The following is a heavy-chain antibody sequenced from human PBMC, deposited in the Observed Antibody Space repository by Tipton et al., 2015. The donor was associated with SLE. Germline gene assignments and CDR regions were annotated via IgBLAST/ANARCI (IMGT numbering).Heavy chain of an antibody. V-gene: IGHV4-34*01. Sequence: TLSLTCAVYGGSFSGYYWSWIRQPPGKGLEWIGEINHSGSTNYNPSLKSRVTISVDTSKNQFSLKLSSVTAADTAVYYCARGGYYYFDYWGQGTLVTVSS. J-gene: IGHJ4*02. D-gene: IGHD1-26*01. CDR1: GGSFSGYY. CDR3: ARGGYYYFDY. CDR2: INHSGST.